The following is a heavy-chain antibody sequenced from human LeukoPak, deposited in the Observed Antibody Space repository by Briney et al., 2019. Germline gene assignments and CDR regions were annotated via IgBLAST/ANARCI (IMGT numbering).Heavy chain of an antibody. CDR2: INPNSGGT. J-gene: IGHJ4*02. CDR3: ARADLRDGYNYVGDY. Sequence: ASVKASCKASGYTFTGYYMHWVRQAPGQGLEWMGWINPNSGGTNYAQKFQGRVTMTRDTSISTAYMELSRLRSDDTAVYYCARADLRDGYNYVGDYWGQGTLVTVSS. CDR1: GYTFTGYY. D-gene: IGHD5-24*01. V-gene: IGHV1-2*02.